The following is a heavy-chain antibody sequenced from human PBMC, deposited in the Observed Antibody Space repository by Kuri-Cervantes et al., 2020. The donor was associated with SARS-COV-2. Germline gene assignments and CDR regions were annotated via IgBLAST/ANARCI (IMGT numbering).Heavy chain of an antibody. V-gene: IGHV4-59*01. CDR3: ARVSGELGYCSSTSCYEPIYYYGMDV. Sequence: GSLRLSCTVSGGSISSYYWSWIRQPPGKGLEWIGYIYYSGSTNYNPSLKSRVTISVDTFKNQFSLKLSSVTAADTAVYYCARVSGELGYCSSTSCYEPIYYYGMDVWGQGPTVTVSS. J-gene: IGHJ6*02. CDR2: IYYSGST. CDR1: GGSISSYY. D-gene: IGHD2-2*01.